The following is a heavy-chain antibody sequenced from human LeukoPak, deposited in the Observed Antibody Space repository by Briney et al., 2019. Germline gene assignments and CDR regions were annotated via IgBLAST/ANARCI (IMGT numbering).Heavy chain of an antibody. CDR3: AKGYSFGYYYYGMDV. D-gene: IGHD5-18*01. J-gene: IGHJ6*02. Sequence: PGGSLRLSCAASGFTFSSYAMSWVRPAPGKGLEWVSTISGSGGSTYYADSVKGRFTISRDNSKNTVYLQMKSLSAEDTAVYYCAKGYSFGYYYYGMDVWGQGTTVTVSS. CDR2: ISGSGGST. V-gene: IGHV3-23*01. CDR1: GFTFSSYA.